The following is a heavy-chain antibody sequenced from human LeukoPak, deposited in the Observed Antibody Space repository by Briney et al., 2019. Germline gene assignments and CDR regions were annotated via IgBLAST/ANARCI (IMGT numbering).Heavy chain of an antibody. V-gene: IGHV4-34*01. CDR3: ARRWNYGRNYYIDI. CDR1: GGSFSNYY. J-gene: IGHJ6*03. D-gene: IGHD1-7*01. CDR2: INDSGRI. Sequence: SETLSLTCAVYGGSFSNYYWSWIRQPPGKGLEWIGEINDSGRINYNPSLMSRVTVSVDTSKNQFSLRLTSVTATDTAVYYCARRWNYGRNYYIDIWGNGATVSVSS.